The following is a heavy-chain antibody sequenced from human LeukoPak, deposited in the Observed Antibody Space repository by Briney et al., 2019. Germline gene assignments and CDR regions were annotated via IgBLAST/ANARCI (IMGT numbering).Heavy chain of an antibody. CDR3: AMDGRLNMYFDC. CDR1: GFTFRNYW. Sequence: GGSLRLSCAASGFTFRNYWMGWVRQAPGKGLEGVANTKPDGSAEYYADSVRVRFTTSRDKANDFLYLQMNSLRAEDTAVYYCAMDGRLNMYFDCCGQGTLVTVSS. CDR2: TKPDGSAE. V-gene: IGHV3-7*04. D-gene: IGHD2/OR15-2a*01. J-gene: IGHJ4*01.